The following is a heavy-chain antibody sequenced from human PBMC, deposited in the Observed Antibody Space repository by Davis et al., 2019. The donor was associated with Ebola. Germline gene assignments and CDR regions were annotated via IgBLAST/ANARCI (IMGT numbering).Heavy chain of an antibody. V-gene: IGHV4-31*03. D-gene: IGHD3-3*01. J-gene: IGHJ6*02. CDR3: ARRRITIFGVVIGTGIRGGMDV. CDR1: GGSISSGGYY. Sequence: SETLSLTCTVSGGSISSGGYYWSWIRQHPGKGLEWIGYIYYSGSTYYNPSLKSRVTISVDTSKNRFSLKLSSVTAADTAVYYCARRRITIFGVVIGTGIRGGMDVWGQGTTVTVSS. CDR2: IYYSGST.